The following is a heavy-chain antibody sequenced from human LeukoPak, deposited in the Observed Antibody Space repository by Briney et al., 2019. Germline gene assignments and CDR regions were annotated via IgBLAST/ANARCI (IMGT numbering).Heavy chain of an antibody. CDR3: AEIPRD. J-gene: IGHJ4*02. Sequence: SETLSLTCTVSGGSMNHHYWSWLRQPPGKEPEWIAYIYDSGTSATTDYNASLKSRVTVSMDTSKRQFSLRLDSVTAADTAVYYCAEIPRDWGQGTLVTVSS. CDR1: GGSMNHHY. CDR2: IYDSGTSATT. V-gene: IGHV4-59*11.